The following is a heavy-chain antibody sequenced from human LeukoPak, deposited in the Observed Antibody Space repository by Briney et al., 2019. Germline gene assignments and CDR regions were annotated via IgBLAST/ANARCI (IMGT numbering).Heavy chain of an antibody. Sequence: PSETLSLTCAVYGGSFSGYYWSWIRQPPGKGLEWIGEINHSGSTNYNPSLKSRVTISVDTSKNQFSLKLSSVTAADMAVYYCARGSYSSSWYAYWGQGTLVTVSS. V-gene: IGHV4-34*01. J-gene: IGHJ4*02. D-gene: IGHD6-13*01. CDR2: INHSGST. CDR3: ARGSYSSSWYAY. CDR1: GGSFSGYY.